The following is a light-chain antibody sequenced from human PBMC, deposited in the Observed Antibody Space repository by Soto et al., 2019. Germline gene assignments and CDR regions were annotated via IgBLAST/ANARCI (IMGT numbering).Light chain of an antibody. CDR3: VVCDDGLGGSWV. CDR2: AND. CDR1: SSNIGSNY. V-gene: IGLV1-47*02. J-gene: IGLJ3*02. Sequence: QSVLSQSPSASGTPGQRVTLSCSGRSSNIGSNYVYWFQQLPGTAPKLLIYANDQRPSGVPDRFSGSKSGTSASLAISGLRSEDEATYYFVVCDDGLGGSWVFAGGPKLTVL.